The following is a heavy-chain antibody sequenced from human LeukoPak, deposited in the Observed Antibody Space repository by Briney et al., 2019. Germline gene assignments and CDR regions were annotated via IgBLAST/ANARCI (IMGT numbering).Heavy chain of an antibody. CDR2: IKQDGSKK. V-gene: IGHV3-7*03. J-gene: IGHJ4*02. Sequence: PGGSLRLSCVASGFPFSSYWMTWVRQAPGKGLEWVANIKQDGSKKSYVDSVKGRFTISRDNAKNSLYLQMNSLRAEDTAIYYCAKEASSSWQDWGQGTLVTVSS. CDR3: AKEASSSWQD. CDR1: GFPFSSYW. D-gene: IGHD6-13*01.